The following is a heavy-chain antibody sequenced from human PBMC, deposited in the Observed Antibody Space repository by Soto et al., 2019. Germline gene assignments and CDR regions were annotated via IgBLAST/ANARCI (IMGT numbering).Heavy chain of an antibody. D-gene: IGHD4-17*01. V-gene: IGHV4-30-4*01. CDR1: GGSISSADYY. J-gene: IGHJ5*02. CDR2: IYYSGST. CDR3: ARAKGLLTVTTSWFDP. Sequence: QVQLQESGPGLVKPSQTLSLTCTVSGGSISSADYYWSWIRQPPGKGLEWIGYIYYSGSTYYNPSLKNRVTISGDTSKNQFSLKLSSVTAADTALYYCARAKGLLTVTTSWFDPWGQGTLVTVSS.